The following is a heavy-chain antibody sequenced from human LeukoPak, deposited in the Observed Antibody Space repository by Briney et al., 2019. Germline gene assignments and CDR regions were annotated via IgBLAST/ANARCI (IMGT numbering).Heavy chain of an antibody. CDR1: GFTFKSYA. CDR2: ISGSGDST. CDR3: AKGHLAVAS. Sequence: PGGSLRLSCAASGFTFKSYAMSWVRQAPGKGLEWVSGISGSGDSTYYADSVKGCFTISRDNSKNTLYLQMNSLRAEDTALYYCAKGHLAVASWGQGSLVTVSS. J-gene: IGHJ5*02. V-gene: IGHV3-23*01. D-gene: IGHD6-19*01.